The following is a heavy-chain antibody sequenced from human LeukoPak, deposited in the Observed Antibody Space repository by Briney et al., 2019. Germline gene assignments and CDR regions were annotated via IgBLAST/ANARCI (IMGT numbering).Heavy chain of an antibody. J-gene: IGHJ3*02. V-gene: IGHV1-69*05. Sequence: ASVKVSCKVSGGTFSSYAISWVRQAPGQGLEWMGRIIPIVGTGRYAQALQGRITITTDESASTAYMELSSLSSEDTAVYYCARPAPLTGVNAFDIWGQGTMVTVSS. CDR1: GGTFSSYA. D-gene: IGHD2-8*02. CDR3: ARPAPLTGVNAFDI. CDR2: IIPIVGTG.